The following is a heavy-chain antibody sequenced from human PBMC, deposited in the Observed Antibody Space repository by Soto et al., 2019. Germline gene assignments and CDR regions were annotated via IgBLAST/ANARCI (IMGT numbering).Heavy chain of an antibody. CDR3: ARDMRGYNYGPLDY. J-gene: IGHJ4*02. CDR1: GFTFNNYG. Sequence: GGSLRLSCAATGFTFNNYGIHWVRQAPGKGLEWVALISFDGRSEYYGDSVKGRFTVSRDNFKNMLYLQMNNLGTEDTALYYCARDMRGYNYGPLDYWGQGVLVTVSS. CDR2: ISFDGRSE. D-gene: IGHD5-12*01. V-gene: IGHV3-30*03.